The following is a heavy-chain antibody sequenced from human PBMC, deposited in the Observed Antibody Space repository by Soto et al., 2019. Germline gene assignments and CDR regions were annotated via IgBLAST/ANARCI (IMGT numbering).Heavy chain of an antibody. CDR3: AREWGRQAAAEPHLNWFDP. J-gene: IGHJ5*02. CDR2: INPNSGGT. D-gene: IGHD6-13*01. Sequence: QVQLVQSGAEVKKPGASVKVSCKASGYTFTGYYMHWVRQAPGQGLEWMGWINPNSGGTNYAQKFQGRGTMTSDKSISTAYMELSRLRSDDTAVYYCAREWGRQAAAEPHLNWFDPWGQGTLVTVSS. V-gene: IGHV1-2*02. CDR1: GYTFTGYY.